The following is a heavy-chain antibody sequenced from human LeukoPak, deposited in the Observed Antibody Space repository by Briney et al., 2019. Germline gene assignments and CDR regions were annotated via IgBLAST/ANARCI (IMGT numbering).Heavy chain of an antibody. CDR3: ARVAAGIGFFQH. V-gene: IGHV4-38-2*02. CDR2: IHHSGST. D-gene: IGHD6-13*01. J-gene: IGHJ1*01. Sequence: PSETLSLTCIVSGYSISSGYFWGWIRQPPGKGLEWIGNIHHSGSTYYNPSLKSRVTISVDTSKNQLSLKLSSVTAADTAVYYCARVAAGIGFFQHWGQGTLVTVSS. CDR1: GYSISSGYF.